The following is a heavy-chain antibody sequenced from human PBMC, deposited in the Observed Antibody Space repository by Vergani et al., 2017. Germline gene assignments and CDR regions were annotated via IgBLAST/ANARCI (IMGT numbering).Heavy chain of an antibody. CDR2: IYPGDSEV. J-gene: IGHJ3*01. CDR3: ASGGHGSENGGALQL. D-gene: IGHD3-10*01. Sequence: EKQLVQSGSETKKPGESLKISCQAFGYIFSNFWIGWVCQRPGRGLEWMGIIYPGDSEVKSNPTFRGQVIFSVDTSVNTAYLQWRRLQASDTATYFCASGGHGSENGGALQLWGQGTNITVSS. V-gene: IGHV5-51*01. CDR1: GYIFSNFW.